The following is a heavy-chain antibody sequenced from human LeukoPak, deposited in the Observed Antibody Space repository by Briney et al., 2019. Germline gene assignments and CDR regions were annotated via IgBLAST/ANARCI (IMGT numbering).Heavy chain of an antibody. CDR3: AREGAYYDILTSKKNSYWFDP. J-gene: IGHJ5*02. D-gene: IGHD3-9*01. CDR2: ISSSSSYI. CDR1: GFTFSSYS. Sequence: TGGSLRLSCAASGFTFSSYSMNWVRQAPGKGLEWVSSISSSSSYIYYADSVKGRFTISRDNAKNSLYLQMNSLRAEDTAVYYCAREGAYYDILTSKKNSYWFDPWGQGTLVTVSS. V-gene: IGHV3-21*01.